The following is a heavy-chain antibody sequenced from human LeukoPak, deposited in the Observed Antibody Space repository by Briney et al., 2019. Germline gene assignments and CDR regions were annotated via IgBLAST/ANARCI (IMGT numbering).Heavy chain of an antibody. J-gene: IGHJ3*02. V-gene: IGHV4-61*02. CDR1: GGSVSSGPYF. D-gene: IGHD3-10*01. CDR2: IHTSGSP. Sequence: PSEALSLSCSVSGGSVSSGPYFWTWIRQPAGRGLEWIGRIHTSGSPNYNSPLKSRVTILTDTSNNHFSLNLKSVTAADTAVYYCARERLGEGALDIWGQGIMVTVSS. CDR3: ARERLGEGALDI.